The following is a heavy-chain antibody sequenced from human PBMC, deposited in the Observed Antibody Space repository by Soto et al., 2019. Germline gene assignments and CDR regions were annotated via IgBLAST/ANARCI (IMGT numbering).Heavy chain of an antibody. Sequence: GGSLRLSCAASGFTFSSYGMHWVRQAPGKGLEWVAVIWYDGSNKYYADSVKGRFTISRDNSKNTLYLQMNSLRAEDTAVYYCARGAAAGSMTNYYGMDVWGQGTTVTV. D-gene: IGHD6-13*01. CDR1: GFTFSSYG. CDR3: ARGAAAGSMTNYYGMDV. CDR2: IWYDGSNK. V-gene: IGHV3-33*01. J-gene: IGHJ6*02.